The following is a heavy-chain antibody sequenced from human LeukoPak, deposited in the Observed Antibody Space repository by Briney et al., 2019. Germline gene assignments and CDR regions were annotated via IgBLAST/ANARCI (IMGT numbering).Heavy chain of an antibody. CDR3: ARDTGYCSSTSCNESWFDP. V-gene: IGHV4-30-4*01. CDR1: GGSISSGDYY. Sequence: SQTLSLTCTVSGGSISSGDYYWSRIRQPPGKGLEWIGYIYYSGSTYYNPSIKSRVTISVDTSKNQFSLKLSSVTAADTAVYYCARDTGYCSSTSCNESWFDPWGQGTLVTVSS. D-gene: IGHD2-2*01. CDR2: IYYSGST. J-gene: IGHJ5*02.